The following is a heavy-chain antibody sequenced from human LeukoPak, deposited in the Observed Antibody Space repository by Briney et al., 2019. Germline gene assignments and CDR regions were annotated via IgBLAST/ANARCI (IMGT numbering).Heavy chain of an antibody. CDR1: GFTFSSYG. Sequence: GGSLRLSCAASGFTFSSYGMHWVRQAPGKGLEWVAFIRYDGSNKYYADSVKGRFTISRDNSKNTLYLQMNSLRAEDTAVYYCAKGPDRWECYFDYWGQGTLVTVSS. J-gene: IGHJ4*02. CDR2: IRYDGSNK. V-gene: IGHV3-30*02. D-gene: IGHD1-26*01. CDR3: AKGPDRWECYFDY.